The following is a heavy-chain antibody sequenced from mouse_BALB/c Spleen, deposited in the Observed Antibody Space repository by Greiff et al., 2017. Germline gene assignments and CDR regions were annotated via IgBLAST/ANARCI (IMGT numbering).Heavy chain of an antibody. D-gene: IGHD2-2*01. V-gene: IGHV1-4*01. CDR2: INPSSGYT. J-gene: IGHJ1*01. CDR3: ARNYGYDVDFDV. Sequence: QVQLQQSGAELARPGASVKMSCKASGYTFTSYTMHWVKQRPGQGLEWIGYINPSSGYTNYNQKFKDKATLTADKSSSTAYMQLSSLTSEDSAVYYCARNYGYDVDFDVWGAGTTVTVSS. CDR1: GYTFTSYT.